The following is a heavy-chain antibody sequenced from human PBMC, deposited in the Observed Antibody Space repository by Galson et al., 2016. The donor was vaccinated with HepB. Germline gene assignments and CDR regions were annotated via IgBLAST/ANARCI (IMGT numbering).Heavy chain of an antibody. CDR3: AKAIWFGDLWGGFDI. J-gene: IGHJ3*02. D-gene: IGHD3-10*01. CDR2: VSRDGSNE. CDR1: GFTFSGYS. V-gene: IGHV3-30*18. Sequence: SLRLSCAASGFTFSGYSMIWVRQAPGRGLEWVAAVSRDGSNEYYADSVKGRFTISRDSSTNTLYVQMNSLRAEDTAVYFCAKAIWFGDLWGGFDIWGQGTMVTVSS.